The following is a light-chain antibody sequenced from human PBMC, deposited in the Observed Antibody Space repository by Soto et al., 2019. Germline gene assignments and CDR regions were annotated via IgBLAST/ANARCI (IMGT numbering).Light chain of an antibody. Sequence: EIVLTQSPGTLSLSPGERATLSCRASQSVSSSYLAWYQQKPGQAPRLLVYGASSRATGIPDRFSGSGSGTDLTLTIISIEFDDFGVYYCQPYRRSAAGMFVLGTKVENK. CDR1: QSVSSSY. J-gene: IGKJ1*01. V-gene: IGKV3-20*01. CDR2: GAS. CDR3: QPYRRSAAGM.